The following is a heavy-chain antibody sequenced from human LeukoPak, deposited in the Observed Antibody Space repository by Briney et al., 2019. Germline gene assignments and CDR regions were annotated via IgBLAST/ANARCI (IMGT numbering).Heavy chain of an antibody. D-gene: IGHD4-17*01. J-gene: IGHJ6*02. Sequence: GRSLRLSCAASGFTFSSYAMTWVRQAPGRGLEWVSASTGSGGTTYYADSVMGRFTISRDNSKNTLYLQMNSLRAEDTAVYYCAKLQSDGLRTYYGMDVWGQGTTVTVSS. CDR2: STGSGGTT. V-gene: IGHV3-23*01. CDR1: GFTFSSYA. CDR3: AKLQSDGLRTYYGMDV.